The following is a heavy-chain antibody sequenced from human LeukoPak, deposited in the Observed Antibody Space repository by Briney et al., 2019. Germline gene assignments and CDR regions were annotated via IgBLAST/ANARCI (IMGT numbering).Heavy chain of an antibody. CDR1: GGSIRSYF. V-gene: IGHV4-59*08. CDR3: ARTYSSSSAFDY. D-gene: IGHD6-6*01. Sequence: SETLSLTCTVSGGSIRSYFWSWIRQPPGKGLEWIGYILYSGSTNYSPSLKSRITISVDTSENQFSLKLRSVTAADTAVYYCARTYSSSSAFDYWGQGTLVTVSS. J-gene: IGHJ4*02. CDR2: ILYSGST.